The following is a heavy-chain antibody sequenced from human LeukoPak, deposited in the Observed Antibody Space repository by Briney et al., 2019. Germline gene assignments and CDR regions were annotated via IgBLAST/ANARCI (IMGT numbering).Heavy chain of an antibody. CDR2: GSVRGHRT. CDR1: GVTFSSYE. D-gene: IGHD6-6*01. CDR3: AKEQSSSGCFDY. Sequence: GGSLRLSCAASGVTFSSYEMNWVRQAPGKGLEWVSDGSVRGHRTYYADSVKGRFTISRDNSKHTLYLQMNSLRAEDTAVYYCAKEQSSSGCFDYWGQGTLVTVSS. V-gene: IGHV3-23*01. J-gene: IGHJ4*02.